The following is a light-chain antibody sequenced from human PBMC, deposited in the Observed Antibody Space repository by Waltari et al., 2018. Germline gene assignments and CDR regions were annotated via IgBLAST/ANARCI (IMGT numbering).Light chain of an antibody. CDR3: CSYAGSHTFVV. Sequence: QSALTQPRSVSGSPGQSVTMSCTGTTSDVGGYNYVSWYQQYAGKVPKLMIYDVNKRPSGVPDRFSGSKSGNMASLTISGLQAEDEADYYCCSYAGSHTFVVFGGGTKLTVL. V-gene: IGLV2-11*02. J-gene: IGLJ2*01. CDR1: TSDVGGYNY. CDR2: DVN.